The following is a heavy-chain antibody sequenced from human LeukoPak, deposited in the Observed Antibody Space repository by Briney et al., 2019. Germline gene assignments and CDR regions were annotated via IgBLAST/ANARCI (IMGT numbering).Heavy chain of an antibody. CDR3: ARDVLAARPLVGWFDP. CDR1: GYTFTGYY. D-gene: IGHD6-6*01. V-gene: IGHV1-2*06. Sequence: ASVKVSCKASGYTFTGYYMHWVRQAPGQGLEWMGRINPNSGGTNYAQKFQGRVTMTRDTSISTAYMELSRLRSDDTAVYYCARDVLAARPLVGWFDPWGQGTPVTVSS. J-gene: IGHJ5*02. CDR2: INPNSGGT.